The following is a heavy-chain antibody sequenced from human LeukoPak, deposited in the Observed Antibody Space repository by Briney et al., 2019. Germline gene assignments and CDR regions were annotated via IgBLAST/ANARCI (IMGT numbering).Heavy chain of an antibody. J-gene: IGHJ4*02. CDR1: GGSISSYY. CDR2: IYTSGST. Sequence: NSSESLSLTCTVSGGSISSYYWSWIRQPPGKGLEWIGYIYTSGSTNYNPPLKSRVTISVDTSKNQFSLKLSSVTAADTAVYYCARAHSSGRIFDCWGQGTLVTVSS. D-gene: IGHD6-19*01. V-gene: IGHV4-4*09. CDR3: ARAHSSGRIFDC.